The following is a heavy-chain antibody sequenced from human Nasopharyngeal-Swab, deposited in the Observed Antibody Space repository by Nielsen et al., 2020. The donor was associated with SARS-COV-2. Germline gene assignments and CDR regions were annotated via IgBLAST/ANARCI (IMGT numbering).Heavy chain of an antibody. CDR3: ARYCSSTSADFDY. D-gene: IGHD2-2*01. Sequence: PGKGLEWIGYIYYSGSTYYNPSLKSRVTISVDTSKNQFSLKLSSATAADTAVYYCARYCSSTSADFDYWGQGTLVTVSS. J-gene: IGHJ4*02. V-gene: IGHV4-31*02. CDR2: IYYSGST.